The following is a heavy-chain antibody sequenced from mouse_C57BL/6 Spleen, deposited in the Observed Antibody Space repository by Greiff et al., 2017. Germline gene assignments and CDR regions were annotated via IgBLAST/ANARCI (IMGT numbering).Heavy chain of an antibody. CDR2: IDPSDSYT. J-gene: IGHJ4*01. CDR3: AKYRSYAMDY. V-gene: IGHV1-50*01. Sequence: QVQLQQPGAELVKPGASVKLSCKASGYTFTSYWMQWVKQRPGQGLEWIGEIDPSDSYTNYNQKFKGKATLTVDTSSSTAYMQLSSLTSEDSAVYYCAKYRSYAMDYWGQGTSVTVSS. CDR1: GYTFTSYW. D-gene: IGHD2-14*01.